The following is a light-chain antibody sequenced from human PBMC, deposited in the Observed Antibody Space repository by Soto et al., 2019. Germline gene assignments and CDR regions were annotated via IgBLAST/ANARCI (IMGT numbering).Light chain of an antibody. J-gene: IGKJ5*01. V-gene: IGKV3-15*01. CDR1: QSVSGN. CDR2: GAS. Sequence: EIVMAQSPATLSVSPGERATLSCKARQSVSGNLAWYQQKPGQAPRLLIYGASTRATGIPARFSGSGSGTEFTLTISSLQSEDFAVYYCQQYNNWPLTFGQGTRLEIK. CDR3: QQYNNWPLT.